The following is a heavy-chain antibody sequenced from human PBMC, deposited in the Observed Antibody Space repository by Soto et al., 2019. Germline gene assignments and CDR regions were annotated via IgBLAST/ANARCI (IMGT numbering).Heavy chain of an antibody. CDR2: ISYDGSNK. CDR1: GFTFSSYA. J-gene: IGHJ4*02. Sequence: QVQLVESGGGVVQPGRSLRLSCAASGFTFSSYAMHWVRQAPGKGLEWVALISYDGSNKYYADSVKGRFTISRDNSKNTLYLQMNSQRAEDTAVYYCARVGGSGIAADGSDYWGQGTLVTVSS. V-gene: IGHV3-30-3*01. D-gene: IGHD6-13*01. CDR3: ARVGGSGIAADGSDY.